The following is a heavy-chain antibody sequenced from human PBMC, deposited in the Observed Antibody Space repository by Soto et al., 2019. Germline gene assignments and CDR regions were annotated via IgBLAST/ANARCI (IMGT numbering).Heavy chain of an antibody. J-gene: IGHJ6*04. CDR2: VIPLFDTA. CDR3: ATGGHNDGYNFYHGMDV. D-gene: IGHD5-18*01. V-gene: IGHV1-69*01. CDR1: GGIFTNNA. Sequence: QVQVVQSGAEVKKPGSSVKVSCKVSGGIFTNNAISWVRQAPGQGLEWLGGVIPLFDTAYYAQIFRGRLMISADGATTTAYMELSGLTSADTAVYFCATGGHNDGYNFYHGMDVWGKGTTVTVSA.